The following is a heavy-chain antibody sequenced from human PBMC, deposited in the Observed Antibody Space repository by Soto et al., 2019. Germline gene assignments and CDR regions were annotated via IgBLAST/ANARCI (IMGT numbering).Heavy chain of an antibody. CDR2: IYYSGST. CDR3: ARGSIDDYGDWFDP. V-gene: IGHV4-39*07. Sequence: SETLSLTCTVSGGSISSSSYYWGWIRQPPGKGLEWIGSIYYSGSTYYNPSLKSRVTISVDTSKNQFSLKLSSVTAADTAVYYCARGSIDDYGDWFDPWGQGTLVTVSS. CDR1: GGSISSSSYY. D-gene: IGHD4-17*01. J-gene: IGHJ5*02.